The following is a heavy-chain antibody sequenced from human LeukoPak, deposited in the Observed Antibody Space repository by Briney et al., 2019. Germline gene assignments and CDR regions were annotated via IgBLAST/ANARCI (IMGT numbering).Heavy chain of an antibody. J-gene: IGHJ3*02. CDR3: AKDEDSAVAGSDTFHI. CDR1: GFTFNNYA. Sequence: GGSLRLSCAASGFTFNNYAMSWVRPAPGKGLEWVSAISGGGGSTYYADSVKGRFTISRDNSKTTLYLQMNSLRAEDTAVYYCAKDEDSAVAGSDTFHIWGQGTMVTVSS. D-gene: IGHD6-19*01. CDR2: ISGGGGST. V-gene: IGHV3-23*01.